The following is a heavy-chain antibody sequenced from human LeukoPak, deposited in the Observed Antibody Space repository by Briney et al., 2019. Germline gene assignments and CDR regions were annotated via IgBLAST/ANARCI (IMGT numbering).Heavy chain of an antibody. CDR2: INHSGST. CDR3: ASSWWPDDAFDI. CDR1: GGSFSGYY. V-gene: IGHV4-34*01. Sequence: PSETLSLTCAVYGGSFSGYYWSWIRQPPGKGLEWIGEINHSGSTNYNPSLKSRVTISVDTSKNQLSLKLSSVTAADTAVYYCASSWWPDDAFDIWGQGTMVTVSS. J-gene: IGHJ3*02. D-gene: IGHD2-8*02.